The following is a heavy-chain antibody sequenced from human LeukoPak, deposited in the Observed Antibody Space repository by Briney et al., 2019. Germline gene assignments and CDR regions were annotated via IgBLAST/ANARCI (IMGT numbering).Heavy chain of an antibody. CDR2: LSGSGGST. CDR1: GFTFSNYA. CDR3: AKPSSGWYVRFDY. Sequence: GGSLRLSCAASGFTFSNYAMSWVRQAPGKGLEWVSNLSGSGGSTYYADSVKGRFTISRDNSKNTLYLQVSSLRAEDTAVYYCAKPSSGWYVRFDYWGQGTLVTVSS. J-gene: IGHJ4*02. D-gene: IGHD6-19*01. V-gene: IGHV3-23*01.